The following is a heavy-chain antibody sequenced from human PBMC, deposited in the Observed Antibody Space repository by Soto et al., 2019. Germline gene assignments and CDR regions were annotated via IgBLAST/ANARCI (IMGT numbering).Heavy chain of an antibody. CDR3: ARTRYDFWSGGLNSFASGMDV. CDR2: IYPGDSDT. Sequence: GESLKISCKASGYSFTGNWIAWVRQMPGKGLEWVGIIYPGDSDTRYSPSFEGQVTISAANSITTAYLQWSSLKASDTAMYYCARTRYDFWSGGLNSFASGMDVWGQGTTVTVSS. J-gene: IGHJ6*02. V-gene: IGHV5-51*01. D-gene: IGHD3-3*01. CDR1: GYSFTGNW.